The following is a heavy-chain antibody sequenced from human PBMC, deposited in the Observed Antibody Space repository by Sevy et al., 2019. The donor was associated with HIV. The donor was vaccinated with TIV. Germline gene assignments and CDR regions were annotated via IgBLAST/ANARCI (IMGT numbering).Heavy chain of an antibody. CDR2: ISSGSSYV. CDR3: ASPLHYYDSPSAY. CDR1: GFTFSYYN. Sequence: GGSLRLSCAASGFTFSYYNMNWVRQAPGKGLEWVSSISSGSSYVYHADSVKGRFTISRDNAKSSLYLQMNSLRTEDTAVYYCASPLHYYDSPSAYWGQGTQVTISS. J-gene: IGHJ4*02. D-gene: IGHD3-22*01. V-gene: IGHV3-21*01.